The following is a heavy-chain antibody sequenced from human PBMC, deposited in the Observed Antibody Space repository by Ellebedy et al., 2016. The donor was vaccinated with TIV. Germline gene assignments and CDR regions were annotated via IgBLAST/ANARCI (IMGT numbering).Heavy chain of an antibody. CDR2: IKSNSGAT. V-gene: IGHV1-2*02. Sequence: ASVKVSCXASGYTFTAYYMHWVRQAPGQGLEWMGWIKSNSGATHYAQKFQGRVTMTRDTSITTAYMELSSLRSDDTAVYYCARQDVMVIPAAKGMIYSYHYMDVWGRGTTVTVSS. J-gene: IGHJ6*03. CDR3: ARQDVMVIPAAKGMIYSYHYMDV. CDR1: GYTFTAYY. D-gene: IGHD2-2*01.